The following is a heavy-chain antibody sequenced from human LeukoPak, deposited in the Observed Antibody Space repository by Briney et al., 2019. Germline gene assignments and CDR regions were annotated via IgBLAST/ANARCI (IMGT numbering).Heavy chain of an antibody. CDR1: GFTFGDYY. Sequence: GGSLRLSCVVSGFTFGDYYMSWIRQAPGKGLEWVSYISGSETTIYYAHSVKGQFTISRDNAKNSLYLQMNSLTVEDTAIYYCARGGAGGYKYAYDAFDIWGQGTMVTVSS. V-gene: IGHV3-11*04. CDR3: ARGGAGGYKYAYDAFDI. CDR2: ISGSETTI. J-gene: IGHJ3*02. D-gene: IGHD3-16*01.